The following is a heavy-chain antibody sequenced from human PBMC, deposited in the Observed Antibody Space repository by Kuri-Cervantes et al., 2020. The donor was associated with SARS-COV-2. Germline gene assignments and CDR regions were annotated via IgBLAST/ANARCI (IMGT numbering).Heavy chain of an antibody. V-gene: IGHV1-18*01. D-gene: IGHD3-22*01. J-gene: IGHJ4*02. CDR1: GYNSNVYG. CDR3: ARGAPYYFDGTVSLRYYLDY. Sequence: ASVKVSCKTSGYNSNVYGVTWVRQAPGQGLEWMGWVSAYGGTPTYAQKFQGRVTFSTDTFTTTSYMELRSLRSDDTAVYYCARGAPYYFDGTVSLRYYLDYWGQGTLVTVSS. CDR2: VSAYGGTP.